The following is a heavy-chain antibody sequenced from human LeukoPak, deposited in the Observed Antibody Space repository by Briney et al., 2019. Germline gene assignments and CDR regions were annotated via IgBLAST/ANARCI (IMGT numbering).Heavy chain of an antibody. J-gene: IGHJ4*02. V-gene: IGHV1-2*02. CDR2: INPNSGGT. D-gene: IGHD6-19*01. CDR1: GYTFTSYD. CDR3: ASPSDREAVAGLGD. Sequence: ASVKVSCKASGYTFTSYDINWVRQATGQGLEWMGWINPNSGGTNYAQKFQGRVTMTRDTSISTAYMELSRLRSDDTAVYYCASPSDREAVAGLGDWGQGTLVTVSS.